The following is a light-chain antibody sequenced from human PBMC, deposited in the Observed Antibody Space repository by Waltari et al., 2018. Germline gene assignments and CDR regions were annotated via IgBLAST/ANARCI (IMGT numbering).Light chain of an antibody. CDR2: DAS. J-gene: IGKJ4*01. CDR1: QDISND. V-gene: IGKV1-33*01. Sequence: DIQMTQSPSSLSSSVGDSVTITCQASQDISNDLNWYQQKGGKAPKLLIYDASNLETGVPSRFSGSGSGTDFTFTISSLQPEDIATYYCQQYDNLPLTFGGGTKVEI. CDR3: QQYDNLPLT.